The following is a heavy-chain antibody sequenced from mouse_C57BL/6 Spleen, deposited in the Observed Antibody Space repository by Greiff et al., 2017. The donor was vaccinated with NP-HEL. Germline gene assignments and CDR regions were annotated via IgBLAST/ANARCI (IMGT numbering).Heavy chain of an antibody. CDR2: IYPRSGNT. D-gene: IGHD2-4*01. CDR3: ARGDYDYDG. V-gene: IGHV1-81*01. CDR1: GYTFTSYG. Sequence: VQVVESGAELARPGASVKLSCKASGYTFTSYGISWVKQRTGQGLEWIGEIYPRSGNTYYNEKFKGKATLTADKSSSTAYMELRSLTSEDSAVYFCARGDYDYDGWGQGTTLTVSS. J-gene: IGHJ2*01.